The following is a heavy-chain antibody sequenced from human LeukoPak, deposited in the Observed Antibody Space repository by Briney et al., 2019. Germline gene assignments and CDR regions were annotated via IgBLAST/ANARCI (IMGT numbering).Heavy chain of an antibody. CDR1: GGPISSSSYY. J-gene: IGHJ3*02. CDR2: IYYSGST. V-gene: IGHV4-39*01. Sequence: KPSETLSLTCTVSGGPISSSSYYWGWIRQPPGKGLEWIGSIYYSGSTYYNPSLKSRVTISVDTSKNQFSLKLSSVTAADTAVYYCASSVTKPTDRAFDIWGQGTMVTVSS. D-gene: IGHD4-17*01. CDR3: ASSVTKPTDRAFDI.